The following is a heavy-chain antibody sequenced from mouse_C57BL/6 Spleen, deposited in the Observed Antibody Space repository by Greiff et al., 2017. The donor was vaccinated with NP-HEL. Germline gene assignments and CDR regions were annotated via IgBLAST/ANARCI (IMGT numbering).Heavy chain of an antibody. J-gene: IGHJ4*01. CDR2: IYPRDGST. D-gene: IGHD2-4*01. V-gene: IGHV1-85*01. Sequence: QVQLQQSGPELVKPGASVKLSCKASGYTFTSYDINWVKQRPGQGLEWIGWIYPRDGSTKYNEKFKGKATLTVDTSSSTAYMELHSLTSEDSAVYFCVIYYDYDEGNAMDYWVQGTSVTVSS. CDR3: VIYYDYDEGNAMDY. CDR1: GYTFTSYD.